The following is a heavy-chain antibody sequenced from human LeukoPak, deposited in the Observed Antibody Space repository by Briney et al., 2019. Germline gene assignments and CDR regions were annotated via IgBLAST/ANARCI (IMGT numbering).Heavy chain of an antibody. CDR3: ARGDLSIVVVPAALDY. D-gene: IGHD2-2*01. CDR2: ISYDGSNK. Sequence: PGGSLRLSCAASGFTFSSYAMHWVRQAPGKGLEWVAVISYDGSNKYYADSVKGRFTISRDNSKNTLYLQMNSPRAEDTAVYYCARGDLSIVVVPAALDYWGQGTLVTVSS. V-gene: IGHV3-30-3*01. J-gene: IGHJ4*02. CDR1: GFTFSSYA.